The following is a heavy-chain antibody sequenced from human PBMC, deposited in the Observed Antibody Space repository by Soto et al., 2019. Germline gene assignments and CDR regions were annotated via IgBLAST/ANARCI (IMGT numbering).Heavy chain of an antibody. V-gene: IGHV3-23*01. CDR1: GFTFSSYA. CDR3: AKIIKQQLVRVNWFDP. Sequence: VQLLESGGGLVQPGGSLRLSCAASGFTFSSYAMSWVRQAPGKGLEWVSAISGSGGSTYYADSVKGRFTISRDNSKNTLYLQMNSLRAEDTAVYYCAKIIKQQLVRVNWFDPWGQGTLVTVSS. D-gene: IGHD6-13*01. CDR2: ISGSGGST. J-gene: IGHJ5*02.